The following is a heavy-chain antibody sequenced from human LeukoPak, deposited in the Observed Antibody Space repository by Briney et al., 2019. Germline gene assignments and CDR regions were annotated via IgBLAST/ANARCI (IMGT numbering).Heavy chain of an antibody. D-gene: IGHD3-22*01. CDR1: GGSISSGSYY. CDR3: AREGNYYDSSGPPYFQH. J-gene: IGHJ1*01. CDR2: IYTSGST. V-gene: IGHV4-61*02. Sequence: SQTLCLTCTVSGGSISSGSYYWSWIRQPAGKGLEWIGRIYTSGSTNYNPSLKSRVTISVDTSKNQFSLKLGSVTAADTAVYYCAREGNYYDSSGPPYFQHWGQGTLVTVSS.